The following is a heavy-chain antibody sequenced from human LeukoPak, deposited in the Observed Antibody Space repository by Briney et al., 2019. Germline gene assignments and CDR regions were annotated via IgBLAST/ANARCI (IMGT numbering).Heavy chain of an antibody. J-gene: IGHJ6*02. CDR3: ARDPGRLDRGNDYYYGMDV. CDR2: INKSSGAI. Sequence: GGSLRLSCAASGFTFSSYSMNWVRQAPGKGLECLSYINKSSGAIYYADSVKGRFTISRDNAKNSLYLQVNSLRDEDTAVYYCARDPGRLDRGNDYYYGMDVWGQGTTVTVSS. V-gene: IGHV3-48*02. CDR1: GFTFSSYS. D-gene: IGHD1-1*01.